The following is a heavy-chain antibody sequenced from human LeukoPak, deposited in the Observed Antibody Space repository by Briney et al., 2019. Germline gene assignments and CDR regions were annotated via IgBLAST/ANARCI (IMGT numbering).Heavy chain of an antibody. V-gene: IGHV3-48*01. CDR2: ISLSSSTI. Sequence: GASQRLSCAASGLTLSIDRISSARQAPGKGLEWVSYISLSSSTIYYADSVKGRFTSSRDNAKNSLFLQMSSLRAEDTAVYYCSTAKFDYWGQGTLVTVSS. CDR3: STAKFDY. CDR1: GLTLSIDR. J-gene: IGHJ4*02.